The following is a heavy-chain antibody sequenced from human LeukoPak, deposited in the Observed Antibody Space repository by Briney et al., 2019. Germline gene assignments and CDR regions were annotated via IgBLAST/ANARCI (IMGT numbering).Heavy chain of an antibody. CDR2: ISGSVGST. CDR3: AKDGGSVVLADPFDY. J-gene: IGHJ4*02. CDR1: GFTLTSYA. Sequence: GGSLRLSCAPSGFTLTSYAMSWVRQAPGNGREWGSAISGSVGSTDYTDSVKGRFTASRDNSTNTLYLQMNSRRAEDTAVYYCAKDGGSVVLADPFDYWGQGTLVTVSS. D-gene: IGHD2-2*01. V-gene: IGHV3-23*01.